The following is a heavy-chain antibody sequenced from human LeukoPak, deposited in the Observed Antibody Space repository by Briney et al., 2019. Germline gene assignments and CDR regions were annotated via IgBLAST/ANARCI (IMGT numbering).Heavy chain of an antibody. CDR1: GGTFSNYA. J-gene: IGHJ6*02. CDR2: IIPISGTA. V-gene: IGHV1-69*13. CDR3: ARGNSRWSTPTSSYYYRMDV. Sequence: SVKVSCKASGGTFSNYAVTWVRQAPGQGLEWMGGIIPISGTANYAQKFQDRVTLTADESTSTAYMELSSLRSEDTAMYYCARGNSRWSTPTSSYYYRMDVWGQGTTVTVSS. D-gene: IGHD4-23*01.